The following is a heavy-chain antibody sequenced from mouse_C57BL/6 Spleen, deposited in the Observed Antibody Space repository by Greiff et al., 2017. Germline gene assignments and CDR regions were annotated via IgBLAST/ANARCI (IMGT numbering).Heavy chain of an antibody. CDR1: GFTFSDYY. CDR3: ARDRTVERYFDV. V-gene: IGHV5-16*01. D-gene: IGHD1-1*01. J-gene: IGHJ1*03. Sequence: EVMLVESEGGLVQPGSSMKLSCTASGFTFSDYYMAWVRQVPEKGLEWVANINYDGSSTYYLDSLKSRFIISRDNAKNILYLQMSSLKSEDTATYYCARDRTVERYFDVWGTGTTVTVSS. CDR2: INYDGSST.